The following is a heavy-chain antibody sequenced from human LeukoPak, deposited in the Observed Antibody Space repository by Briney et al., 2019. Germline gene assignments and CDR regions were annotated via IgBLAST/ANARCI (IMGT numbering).Heavy chain of an antibody. Sequence: ASVKVSCKVSGYTLTELSMHWVRQAPGKGLEWMGGFDPEDGETIYAQKFQGRVTMTEDTSTDTAYMELRSLRSDDTAVYYCARAVSRTGDLDYWGQGTLVTVSS. CDR1: GYTLTELS. CDR3: ARAVSRTGDLDY. V-gene: IGHV1-24*01. CDR2: FDPEDGET. J-gene: IGHJ4*02. D-gene: IGHD7-27*01.